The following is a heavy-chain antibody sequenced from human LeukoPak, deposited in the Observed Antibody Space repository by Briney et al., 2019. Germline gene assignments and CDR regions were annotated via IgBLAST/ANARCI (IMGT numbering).Heavy chain of an antibody. J-gene: IGHJ3*02. Sequence: PSETLSLTCTVSGGSISNYYWSWIRQPPGKGLEWIGYIYYSGSTNYNPSLRGRVTISVDTSKNQFFLKLRSVTAADTAVYYCARDLVRGVLGAFDIWGQGTMVTVSS. D-gene: IGHD3-10*01. V-gene: IGHV4-59*01. CDR2: IYYSGST. CDR1: GGSISNYY. CDR3: ARDLVRGVLGAFDI.